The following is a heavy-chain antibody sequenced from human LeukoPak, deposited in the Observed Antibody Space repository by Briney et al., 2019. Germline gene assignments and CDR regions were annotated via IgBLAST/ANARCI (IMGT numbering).Heavy chain of an antibody. D-gene: IGHD2-15*01. CDR2: INCSGGSK. J-gene: IGHJ4*02. CDR3: AKADVSGGTYYSSTGY. CDR1: GFTFCYYD. V-gene: IGHV3-23*01. Sequence: PGVSVTLSCAASGFTFCYYDMSWLSQTPGKGLVWVFDINCSGGSKQYADSGRGRFSIARDNTKNTLYLQRNSLSDEDVSEYYCAKADVSGGTYYSSTGYWGQGTLVTVPS.